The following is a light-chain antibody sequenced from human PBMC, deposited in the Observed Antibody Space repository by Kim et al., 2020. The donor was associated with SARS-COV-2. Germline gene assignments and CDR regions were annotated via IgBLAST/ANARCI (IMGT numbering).Light chain of an antibody. V-gene: IGKV3-15*01. J-gene: IGKJ2*03. CDR1: QGITNN. CDR3: QQYNNWPLYS. CDR2: GAS. Sequence: GSPGESATLSCRASQGITNNLAWYQQKPGQAPRLLIYGASTRAPGIPARFSGSGSGTEYTLTISSLQSEDFTVYYCQQYNNWPLYSFGQGTKLEI.